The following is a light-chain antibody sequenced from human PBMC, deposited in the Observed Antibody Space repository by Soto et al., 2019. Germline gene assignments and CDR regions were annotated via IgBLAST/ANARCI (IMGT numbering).Light chain of an antibody. CDR2: EVT. CDR3: CSSAVAHTSVL. J-gene: IGLJ2*01. V-gene: IGLV2-11*01. Sequence: QSALTQPRSVSGSPGQSVTISCTGTSGDVGIVSWYQQHPGKGPKPLIYEVTKRPSDVPDRFSGSKSADTASLTISGLQAEDEADYYCCSSAVAHTSVLFGGGTKLTVL. CDR1: SGDVGI.